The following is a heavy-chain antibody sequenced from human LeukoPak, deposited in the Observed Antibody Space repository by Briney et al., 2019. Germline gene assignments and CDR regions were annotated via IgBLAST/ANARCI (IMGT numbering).Heavy chain of an antibody. V-gene: IGHV3-30*09. CDR2: ISDSGGQK. D-gene: IGHD2-8*01. CDR1: GFILTDYA. J-gene: IGHJ3*02. Sequence: GRSLRLSCAATGFILTDYAMHWVRQAPDKGLEWVAVISDSGGQKFYPDSVKGRIVISSDTSKNTLYLEMNSLRAEDTAQYFCARDYCTNGVCYGLSAFDIWGQGTTVTVSS. CDR3: ARDYCTNGVCYGLSAFDI.